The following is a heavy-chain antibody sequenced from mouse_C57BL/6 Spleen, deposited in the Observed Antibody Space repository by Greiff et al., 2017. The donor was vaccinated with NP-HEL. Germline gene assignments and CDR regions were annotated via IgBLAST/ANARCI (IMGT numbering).Heavy chain of an antibody. CDR3: AREDLPYYFDY. CDR1: GYAFSSYW. V-gene: IGHV1-80*01. J-gene: IGHJ2*01. Sequence: VQLQQSGAELVKPGASVKISCKASGYAFSSYWMNWVKQRPGKGLEWIGQIYPGDGDTNYNGKFKGKATLTADKSSSTAYMQLSSLTSEDSAVYFCAREDLPYYFDYWGQGTTLTVSS. CDR2: IYPGDGDT.